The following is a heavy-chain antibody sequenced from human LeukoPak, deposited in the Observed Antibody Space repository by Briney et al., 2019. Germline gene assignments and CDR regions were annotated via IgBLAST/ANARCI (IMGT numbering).Heavy chain of an antibody. D-gene: IGHD2-2*01. CDR1: GGSISSGGYY. J-gene: IGHJ5*02. Sequence: SETLSLTCTVPGGSISSGGYYWSWIRQPPGKGPEWIGYIYHSGSTNYNPSLKSRVTISVDRSKNQFSLKLSSVTAADTAVYYCARGDDGYCSSTSCVNWFDPWGQGTLVTVSS. V-gene: IGHV4-30-2*01. CDR2: IYHSGST. CDR3: ARGDDGYCSSTSCVNWFDP.